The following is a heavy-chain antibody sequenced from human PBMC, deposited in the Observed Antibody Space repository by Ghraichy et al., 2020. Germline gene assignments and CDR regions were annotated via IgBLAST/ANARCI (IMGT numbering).Heavy chain of an antibody. CDR2: ISWDGGSS. D-gene: IGHD3-16*01. Sequence: GSLNISCEASGFKFDTFAMHWVRQGPGKGLEWVSLISWDGGSSYYADSVKGRFTISRDNTKVSLYLHMNNLRPEDTALYYCAKDMGYLDSWGQGTLVTVSS. CDR3: AKDMGYLDS. V-gene: IGHV3-43D*03. J-gene: IGHJ4*02. CDR1: GFKFDTFA.